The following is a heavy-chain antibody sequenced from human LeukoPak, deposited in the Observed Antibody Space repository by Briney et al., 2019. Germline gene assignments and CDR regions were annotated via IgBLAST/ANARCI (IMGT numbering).Heavy chain of an antibody. Sequence: SETLSLTCTVSGGSISSYYWSWIRQPPGKGLEWIGYIYYSGSTNYNPSLKSRVTISVDTSKNQFSLKLSSVTAADTAVYYCASMVRGSYYYYGMDVWGQGTTVTVS. V-gene: IGHV4-59*01. CDR2: IYYSGST. CDR1: GGSISSYY. J-gene: IGHJ6*02. CDR3: ASMVRGSYYYYGMDV. D-gene: IGHD3-10*01.